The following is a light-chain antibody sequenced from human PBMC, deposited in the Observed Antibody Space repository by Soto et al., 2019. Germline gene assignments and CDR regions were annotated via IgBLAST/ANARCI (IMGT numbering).Light chain of an antibody. J-gene: IGLJ1*01. CDR1: SSDVGGYNY. CDR2: DVS. V-gene: IGLV2-14*01. CDR3: SSYTSSWDDV. Sequence: QSALTQPASVSGSPGQSITISCTGTSSDVGGYNYVSWYQQHPGKAPKLMIYDVSNRPSGVSNRFSGSKSGNTASLTISGLQAEDEADYYCSSYTSSWDDVFGTGTKVTVL.